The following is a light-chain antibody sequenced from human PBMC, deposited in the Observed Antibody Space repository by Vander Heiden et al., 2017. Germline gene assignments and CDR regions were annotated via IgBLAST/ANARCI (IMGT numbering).Light chain of an antibody. CDR2: GAC. Sequence: DTVLTQSPGTLSLSPGERPTLPCRASQSVSSSYLAWYQQRPGQAPRLVIYGACSKATGIPDRFSGSGSGTDFTLTISRLEPEDFGVYYCQKYGSSPPVTFGQGTKLEIK. CDR3: QKYGSSPPVT. CDR1: QSVSSSY. V-gene: IGKV3-20*01. J-gene: IGKJ2*01.